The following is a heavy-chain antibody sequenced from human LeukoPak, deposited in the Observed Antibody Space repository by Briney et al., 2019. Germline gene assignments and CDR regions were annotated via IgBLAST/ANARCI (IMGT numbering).Heavy chain of an antibody. CDR3: ARDLSVRDYSNHRYFDY. Sequence: ASVKVSCKASGYTFTSYYMHWVRQAPGQGLEWMGIINPSGGSTSYAQKFQGRVTMTRDTSTSTVYMELSSLRSEDTAVYYCARDLSVRDYSNHRYFDYWGQGTLVTVSS. J-gene: IGHJ4*02. D-gene: IGHD4-11*01. CDR2: INPSGGST. CDR1: GYTFTSYY. V-gene: IGHV1-46*01.